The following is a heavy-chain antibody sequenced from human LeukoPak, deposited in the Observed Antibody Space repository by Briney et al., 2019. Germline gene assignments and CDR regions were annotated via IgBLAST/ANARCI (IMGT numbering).Heavy chain of an antibody. CDR1: GGSISSYY. V-gene: IGHV4-59*01. CDR2: IYYSGST. J-gene: IGHJ6*02. CDR3: AREGYCSGGSCLGYYYYGMDV. D-gene: IGHD2-15*01. Sequence: SETLSLTCTVSGGSISSYYWSWIRQPPGKGLEWIGYIYYSGSTNYNPSLKSRVTISVDTSKNQFSLKLSSVTAADTAVYYCAREGYCSGGSCLGYYYYGMDVWGQGTTVTVSS.